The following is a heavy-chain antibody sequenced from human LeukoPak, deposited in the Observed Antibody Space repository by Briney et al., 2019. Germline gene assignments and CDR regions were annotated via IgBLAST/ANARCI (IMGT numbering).Heavy chain of an antibody. D-gene: IGHD4-17*01. Sequence: GGSLRLSCAASGFTFDDYAMHWVRQAPGKGLEWVSGIGWNSGGIVYADSVKGRFTISRDNAKNSLYLQMNSLRAEDTALYYCAKAFQAWDYGDAFDIWGQGTMVTVSS. CDR3: AKAFQAWDYGDAFDI. V-gene: IGHV3-9*01. CDR2: IGWNSGGI. CDR1: GFTFDDYA. J-gene: IGHJ3*02.